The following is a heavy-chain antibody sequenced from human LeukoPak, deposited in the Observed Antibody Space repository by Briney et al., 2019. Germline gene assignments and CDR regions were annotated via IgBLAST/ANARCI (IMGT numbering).Heavy chain of an antibody. CDR2: ISYDGSNK. J-gene: IGHJ6*02. CDR1: GFTFSSYA. V-gene: IGHV3-30-3*01. Sequence: GGSLRLSCAASGFTFSSYAMHWVRQAPGKGLEWVAVISYDGSNKYYADSVKGRFTISRDNSKNTLYLQMNSLRAEDTAVYYCAREEVVGAGHYYDSSGYSDGYYYYGMDVWGQGTTVTVSS. CDR3: AREEVVGAGHYYDSSGYSDGYYYYGMDV. D-gene: IGHD3-22*01.